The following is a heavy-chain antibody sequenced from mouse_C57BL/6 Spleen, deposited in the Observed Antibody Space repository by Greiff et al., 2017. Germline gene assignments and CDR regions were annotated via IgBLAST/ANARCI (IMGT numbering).Heavy chain of an antibody. V-gene: IGHV10-1*01. CDR1: GFSFNTYA. CDR2: IRSKSNNYAT. CDR3: VRGEDYGFAY. J-gene: IGHJ3*01. Sequence: EVHLVESGGGLVQPKGSLKLSCAASGFSFNTYAMNWVRQAPGKGLEWVARIRSKSNNYATYYANSVKDRFTISRDDSESMLYLQMNNLKTEDTAMYYCVRGEDYGFAYWGQGTLVTVSA. D-gene: IGHD2-4*01.